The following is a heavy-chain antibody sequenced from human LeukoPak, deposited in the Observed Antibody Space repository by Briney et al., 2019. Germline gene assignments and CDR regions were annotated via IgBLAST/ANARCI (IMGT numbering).Heavy chain of an antibody. J-gene: IGHJ4*02. Sequence: PSETLSLTCTVSGGSISSYYWSWIRQPPVKGLEWIGYIYYIGRTSYNPSLKSRVTMSVDTSKNQFSLKVTSVTAADTAVYYCARDGQQLENWGQGTLVTVSS. D-gene: IGHD6-13*01. CDR3: ARDGQQLEN. CDR2: IYYIGRT. CDR1: GGSISSYY. V-gene: IGHV4-59*01.